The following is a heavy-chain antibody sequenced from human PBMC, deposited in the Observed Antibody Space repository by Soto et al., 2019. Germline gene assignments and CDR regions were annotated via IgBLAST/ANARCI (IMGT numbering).Heavy chain of an antibody. Sequence: GGSLRLSCAASGFTFSNAWMNWVRQAPGKGLKWVGRIKSKTDGGTTDYTAPVKGRFNISRDDSKNTLYLQMNSLKTEDTAVYYCTTDRPQYSSGWYCYGMDVWGQGTTVTVSS. D-gene: IGHD6-19*01. V-gene: IGHV3-15*07. CDR3: TTDRPQYSSGWYCYGMDV. J-gene: IGHJ6*02. CDR2: IKSKTDGGTT. CDR1: GFTFSNAW.